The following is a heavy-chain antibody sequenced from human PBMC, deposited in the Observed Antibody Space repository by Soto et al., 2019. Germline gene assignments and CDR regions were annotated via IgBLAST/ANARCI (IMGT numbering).Heavy chain of an antibody. J-gene: IGHJ4*02. V-gene: IGHV6-1*01. CDR1: GDSVSSNSAA. CDR3: ARVGYCSGGSCYSAWEGLFDY. D-gene: IGHD2-15*01. CDR2: TYYRSKWYN. Sequence: KQSQTLSLTCAISGDSVSSNSAAWNWIRQSPSRGLEWLGRTYYRSKWYNDYAVSVKSRITINPDTSKNQFSLQLNSVTPEDTAVYYCARVGYCSGGSCYSAWEGLFDYWGQGTLVTVSS.